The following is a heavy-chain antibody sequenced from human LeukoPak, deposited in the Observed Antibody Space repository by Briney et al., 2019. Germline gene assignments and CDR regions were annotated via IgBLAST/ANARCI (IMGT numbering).Heavy chain of an antibody. V-gene: IGHV4-34*01. CDR2: INLSGST. CDR1: GGSFSGYY. CDR3: ARAERGYYYYYYYMDV. Sequence: KSSETLSLTCAVYGGSFSGYYWSWIRQPPGKGLEWIGEINLSGSTNYNPSLKSRVTISVDTSKNQFSLKLSSVTAADTAVYYCARAERGYYYYYYYMDVWGKGTTVTVSS. D-gene: IGHD3-10*01. J-gene: IGHJ6*03.